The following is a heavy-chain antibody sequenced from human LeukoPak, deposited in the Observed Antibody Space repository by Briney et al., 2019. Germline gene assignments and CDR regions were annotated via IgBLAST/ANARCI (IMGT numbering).Heavy chain of an antibody. Sequence: ASVKVSCTASGYTFTSYGISWVRQAPGQGLEWMGWISTYNGHTNYARKVQGRVTMTTDTSTSTAYMELRSLRSDDTAVYYCAREGGRYCSGGSCYSSNGWYGGLNYWGQGTLVTVSS. V-gene: IGHV1-18*01. CDR1: GYTFTSYG. D-gene: IGHD2-15*01. CDR3: AREGGRYCSGGSCYSSNGWYGGLNY. CDR2: ISTYNGHT. J-gene: IGHJ4*02.